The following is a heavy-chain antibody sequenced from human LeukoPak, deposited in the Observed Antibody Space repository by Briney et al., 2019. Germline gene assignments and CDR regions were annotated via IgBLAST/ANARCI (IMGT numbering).Heavy chain of an antibody. Sequence: SETLSLTRTVSGGSISSSSYYWGWIRQPPGKGLEWIGSIYYSGSTYYNPSLKSRVTISVDTSKNQFSLKLSSVTAADTAVYYCARVQGGITIFGVVIIGSFDYWGQGTLVTVSS. J-gene: IGHJ4*02. D-gene: IGHD3-3*01. CDR2: IYYSGST. V-gene: IGHV4-39*07. CDR3: ARVQGGITIFGVVIIGSFDY. CDR1: GGSISSSSYY.